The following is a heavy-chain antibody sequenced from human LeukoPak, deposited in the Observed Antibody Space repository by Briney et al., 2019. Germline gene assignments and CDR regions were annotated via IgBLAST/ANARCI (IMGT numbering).Heavy chain of an antibody. Sequence: NSAETLSLTCTVSGGSIKGYYWSWIRQPPGMGLDWIGYIYYRGSSNNNPTLKSRVPISVDTSKTQFSLQLSSVTAADTAVYYCARFAGYCSGGSCRDAFDIWGQGTMVTVSS. CDR3: ARFAGYCSGGSCRDAFDI. CDR2: IYYRGSS. J-gene: IGHJ3*02. CDR1: GGSIKGYY. V-gene: IGHV4-59*01. D-gene: IGHD2-15*01.